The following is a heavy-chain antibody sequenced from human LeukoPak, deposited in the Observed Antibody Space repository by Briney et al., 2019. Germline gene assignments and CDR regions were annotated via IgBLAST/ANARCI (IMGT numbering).Heavy chain of an antibody. CDR3: AKGPDYGDYYVYYFDY. D-gene: IGHD4-17*01. CDR2: ISWGSGSI. Sequence: GGSLRLSCAACGFTFDDYGMHWVRHAPGKGLEWVSGISWGSGSIAYADSGKGRFTISRDNAKNSLYLQMNSLRAEDTALYYCAKGPDYGDYYVYYFDYWGQGTLVTVSS. V-gene: IGHV3-9*01. J-gene: IGHJ4*02. CDR1: GFTFDDYG.